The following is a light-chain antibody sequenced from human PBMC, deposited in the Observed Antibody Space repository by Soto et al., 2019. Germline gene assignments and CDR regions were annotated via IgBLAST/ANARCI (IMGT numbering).Light chain of an antibody. CDR3: QQRSYWPYT. CDR2: DAS. Sequence: EIVLTQSPATLSLSPGERATLSCRASQSVSSYLAWYQQKPGQAPRLLIYDASNGATGIPARFSGSGSGTDFPPTISSLEPEDFAVYYCQQRSYWPYTFGQGTKLEIK. CDR1: QSVSSY. J-gene: IGKJ2*01. V-gene: IGKV3-11*01.